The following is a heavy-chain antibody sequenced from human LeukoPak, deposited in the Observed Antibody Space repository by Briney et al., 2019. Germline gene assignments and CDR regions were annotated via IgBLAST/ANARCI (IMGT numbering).Heavy chain of an antibody. V-gene: IGHV4-59*08. CDR1: APYISSYY. CDR2: MYYSGST. J-gene: IGHJ5*02. Sequence: PSETLSLTCTLSAPYISSYYWSWIRQSPENGMEWIGYMYYSGSTNWSPSLKSRVAISLDTSKNQFALKLSSVTAADTAVYYCARQRPYYYDGSGYYDPWGQGILVTVSS. CDR3: ARQRPYYYDGSGYYDP. D-gene: IGHD3-22*01.